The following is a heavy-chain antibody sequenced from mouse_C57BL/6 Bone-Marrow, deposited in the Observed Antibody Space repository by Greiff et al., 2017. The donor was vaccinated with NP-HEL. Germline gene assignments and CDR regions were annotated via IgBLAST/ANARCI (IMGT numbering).Heavy chain of an antibody. CDR1: GFALTSYA. Sequence: VQLQQSGPGLVAPSQSLSITCTASGFALTSYAISWVRQPPGKGLEWLGVIWTGGGTNYNSGLKSRLSISKDNTKSQVFLKMNRLQTDDTARYYCATYYSNYYAMDYWGQGTSVTVSS. CDR3: ATYYSNYYAMDY. CDR2: IWTGGGT. D-gene: IGHD2-5*01. V-gene: IGHV2-9-1*01. J-gene: IGHJ4*01.